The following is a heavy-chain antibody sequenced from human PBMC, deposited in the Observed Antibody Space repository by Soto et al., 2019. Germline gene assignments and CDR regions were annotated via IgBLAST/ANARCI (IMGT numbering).Heavy chain of an antibody. CDR2: ISGSGGST. CDR1: GFTFSSYA. CDR3: AKEAVDIVVVVAATWNWFDP. J-gene: IGHJ5*02. Sequence: GGSLRLSCAASGFTFSSYAMSWVRQAPGKGLEWVSAISGSGGSTYYADSVKGRFTISRDNSKNTLYLQMNSLRAEDTAVYYCAKEAVDIVVVVAATWNWFDPWGQGTLVTVSS. V-gene: IGHV3-23*01. D-gene: IGHD2-15*01.